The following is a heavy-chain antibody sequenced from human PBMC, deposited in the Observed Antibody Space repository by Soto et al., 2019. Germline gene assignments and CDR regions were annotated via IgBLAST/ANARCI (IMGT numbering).Heavy chain of an antibody. D-gene: IGHD1-26*01. V-gene: IGHV1-8*01. CDR3: ARGVTAGVDY. CDR2: IQPSSGRT. Sequence: QVQLVQSGAEVREPGASVKVSCKASGYSFTGLDINWVRQTTGQGLEWMGWIQPSSGRTGYAQKFQGRVTMTRDTSINTAYMELSSLTSDDTAFYYCARGVTAGVDYWGQGTLDTVSS. CDR1: GYSFTGLD. J-gene: IGHJ4*02.